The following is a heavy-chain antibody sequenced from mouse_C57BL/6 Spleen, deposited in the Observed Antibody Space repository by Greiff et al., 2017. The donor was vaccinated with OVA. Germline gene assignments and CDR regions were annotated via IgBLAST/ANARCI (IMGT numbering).Heavy chain of an antibody. D-gene: IGHD3-2*02. V-gene: IGHV1-82*01. CDR3: ATAQVPYAMDY. Sequence: VQRVESGPELVKPGASVKISCKASGYAFSSSWMNWVKQRPGKGLEWIGRIYPGDGDTNYNGKFKGKATLTADKSSSTAYMQLSSLTSEDSAVYFCATAQVPYAMDYWGQGTSVTVSS. CDR1: GYAFSSSW. J-gene: IGHJ4*01. CDR2: IYPGDGDT.